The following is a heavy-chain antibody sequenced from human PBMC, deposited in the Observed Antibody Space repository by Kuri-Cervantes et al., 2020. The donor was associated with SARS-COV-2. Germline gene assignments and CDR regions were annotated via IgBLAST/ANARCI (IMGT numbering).Heavy chain of an antibody. V-gene: IGHV3-30*04. CDR2: ISYDGSNK. Sequence: GGSLRLSCAASGFTFSSYAMHWVRQAPGKGLEWVAVISYDGSNKYHADSVKGRFTISRDNSKHTLYLQMNSLRAEDTAVYYCARGDGRWLATKQDYWGQGTLVTVSS. J-gene: IGHJ4*02. CDR3: ARGDGRWLATKQDY. D-gene: IGHD6-19*01. CDR1: GFTFSSYA.